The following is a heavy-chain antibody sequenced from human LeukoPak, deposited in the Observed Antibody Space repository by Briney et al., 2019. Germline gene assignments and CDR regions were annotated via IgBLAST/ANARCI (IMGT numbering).Heavy chain of an antibody. V-gene: IGHV1-2*02. CDR3: ARGISNRYSDRYFDY. CDR1: GYTFTGYY. Sequence: ASVKVTCKASGYTFTGYYMHWVRQAPGQGLEWMGWINPNSGGTNYAQKFQGRVTMTRDTSISTAYMELSRLRSDDTAVYYCARGISNRYSDRYFDYWGQGTLVTVSS. D-gene: IGHD6-13*01. CDR2: INPNSGGT. J-gene: IGHJ4*02.